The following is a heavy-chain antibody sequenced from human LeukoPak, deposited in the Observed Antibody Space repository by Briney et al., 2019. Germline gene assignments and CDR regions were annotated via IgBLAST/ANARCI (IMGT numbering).Heavy chain of an antibody. CDR1: GFTFSSYA. J-gene: IGHJ4*02. V-gene: IGHV3-23*01. CDR2: ISGSGGST. Sequence: GGSLRLSCAASGFTFSSYAMSWVRQAPGKGLDWVSAISGSGGSTYYADSVKGRFTISRDNSKNTLYLQMNSLRAEDTAVYYCARATTVTTFGYWGQGTLVTVSS. CDR3: ARATTVTTFGY. D-gene: IGHD4-11*01.